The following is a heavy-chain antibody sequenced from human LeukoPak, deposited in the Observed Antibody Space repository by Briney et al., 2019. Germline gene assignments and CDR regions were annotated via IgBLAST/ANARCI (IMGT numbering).Heavy chain of an antibody. CDR3: ARPGIQLWSMYYLDY. V-gene: IGHV3-23*01. D-gene: IGHD5-18*01. J-gene: IGHJ4*02. CDR2: ISGSGGST. Sequence: GGSLRLSCAASGFTFSSYAMSWVRQAPGKGLEWVSAISGSGGSTYYADSVKGRFTISRDNSKNTLYLQMNSLRAEDTAVYYCARPGIQLWSMYYLDYWGQGTLVTVSS. CDR1: GFTFSSYA.